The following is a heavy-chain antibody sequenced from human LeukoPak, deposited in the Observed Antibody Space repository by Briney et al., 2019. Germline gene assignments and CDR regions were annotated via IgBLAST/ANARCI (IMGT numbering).Heavy chain of an antibody. J-gene: IGHJ3*02. D-gene: IGHD1-26*01. Sequence: PRGSLRLACAASGFSFSYFWIHWVRQAPGKGLVWVSRINRDGSGTSYADSVKGRFTISRDNAKNTLSLQMNSLRAEDTAVYYCTRELEYRGSPDDAFDIWGQGTMVTVSS. CDR1: GFSFSYFW. CDR3: TRELEYRGSPDDAFDI. V-gene: IGHV3-74*01. CDR2: INRDGSGT.